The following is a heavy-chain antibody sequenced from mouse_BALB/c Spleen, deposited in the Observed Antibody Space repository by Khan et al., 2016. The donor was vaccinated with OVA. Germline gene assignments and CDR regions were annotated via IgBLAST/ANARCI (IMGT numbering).Heavy chain of an antibody. CDR1: GFTFSNYG. D-gene: IGHD1-1*01. CDR3: ATSYFCGYYFDY. J-gene: IGHJ2*01. CDR2: ISGDTSTI. Sequence: EVQLQESGGGLVQPGGSRKLSCAASGFTFSNYGMHWVRQAPDKGLEWVAFISGDTSTIYYADTVKGRFTISRDNPKNTLFLQMTSLMSEDTARYYCATSYFCGYYFDYWGPGTTLTVSS. V-gene: IGHV5-17*02.